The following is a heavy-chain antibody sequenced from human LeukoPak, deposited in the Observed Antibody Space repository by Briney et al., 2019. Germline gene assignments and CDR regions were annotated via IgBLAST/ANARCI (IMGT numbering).Heavy chain of an antibody. CDR3: ARGPIVVVPAAISRESWFDP. D-gene: IGHD2-2*01. CDR2: INPNSGGT. J-gene: IGHJ5*02. CDR1: GYTFTGYY. Sequence: GASVKVSCKASGYTFTGYYMHWARQAPGQGLEWMGWINPNSGGTNYAQKFQGRATMTRDTSISTAYMELSRLRSDDTAVYYCARGPIVVVPAAISRESWFDPWGQGTLVTVSS. V-gene: IGHV1-2*02.